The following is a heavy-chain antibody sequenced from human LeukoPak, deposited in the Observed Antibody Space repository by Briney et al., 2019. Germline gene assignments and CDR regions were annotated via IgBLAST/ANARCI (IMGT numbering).Heavy chain of an antibody. V-gene: IGHV1-69*04. Sequence: GASVKVSCKASGGTFSTYAISWVRQAPGQGLEWMGRIIPILDIANYAQKFQGRVTITADKSTSTAYMELSSLRSEDTAVYYCARSVWFGEYYGMDVWGQGTTVTVSS. CDR1: GGTFSTYA. J-gene: IGHJ6*02. CDR2: IIPILDIA. CDR3: ARSVWFGEYYGMDV. D-gene: IGHD3-10*01.